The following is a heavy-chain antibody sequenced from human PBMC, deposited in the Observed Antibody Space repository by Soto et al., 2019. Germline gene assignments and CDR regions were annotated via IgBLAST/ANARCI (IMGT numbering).Heavy chain of an antibody. D-gene: IGHD3-10*01. Sequence: GGSLRLSCAASGFTFSSYAMHWVRQAPGKGLEWVAVISYDGSNKYYADSVKGRFTISRDNSKNTLYLQMNSLRAEDTAVYYCATGYGYGHYWGQGTMVTVSS. J-gene: IGHJ4*02. CDR1: GFTFSSYA. CDR2: ISYDGSNK. V-gene: IGHV3-30-3*01. CDR3: ATGYGYGHY.